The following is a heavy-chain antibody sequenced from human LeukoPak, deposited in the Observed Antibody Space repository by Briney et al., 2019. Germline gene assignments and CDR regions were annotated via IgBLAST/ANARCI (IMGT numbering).Heavy chain of an antibody. CDR1: GFTFSSYA. J-gene: IGHJ4*02. V-gene: IGHV3-30-3*01. CDR3: ARDTLGAYYYDSSGYYDY. CDR2: ISYDGSNK. Sequence: GGSLRLSCAVSGFTFSSYAMHWVRQAPGKGLEWVAVISYDGSNKYYADSVKGRFTISRDNSKNTLYLQMNSLRAEDTAVYYCARDTLGAYYYDSSGYYDYWGQGTLVIVSS. D-gene: IGHD3-22*01.